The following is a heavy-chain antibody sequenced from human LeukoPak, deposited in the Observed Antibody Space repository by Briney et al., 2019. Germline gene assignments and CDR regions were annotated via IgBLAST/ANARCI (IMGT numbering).Heavy chain of an antibody. J-gene: IGHJ4*02. CDR2: ISGSGGST. Sequence: GGSLRLSCAASGFTFSSYAMSWVRQAPGKGLEWVSAISGSGGSTYYADSVKGRFTISRDNSKNTLYLQMNSLRAEDTAVYYCAKDLGITMIVVVITGVFDYWGQGTLVTVSS. CDR3: AKDLGITMIVVVITGVFDY. V-gene: IGHV3-23*01. D-gene: IGHD3-22*01. CDR1: GFTFSSYA.